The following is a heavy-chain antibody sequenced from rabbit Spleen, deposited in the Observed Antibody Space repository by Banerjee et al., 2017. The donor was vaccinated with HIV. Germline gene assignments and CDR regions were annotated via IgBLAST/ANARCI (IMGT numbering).Heavy chain of an antibody. D-gene: IGHD1-1*01. CDR1: GFDFSSYY. CDR3: ARDTSSSFSSYGMDL. CDR2: IEPIFGNT. V-gene: IGHV1S7*01. Sequence: QSLEESGGDLVKPEGSLTLSCKASGFDFSSYYMTWVRQAPGKGLEWIGYIEPIFGNTYYANWVNGRFTISSHNAQNTLYLQLSSLTAADTATYFCARDTSSSFSSYGMDLWGPGTLVTVS. J-gene: IGHJ6*01.